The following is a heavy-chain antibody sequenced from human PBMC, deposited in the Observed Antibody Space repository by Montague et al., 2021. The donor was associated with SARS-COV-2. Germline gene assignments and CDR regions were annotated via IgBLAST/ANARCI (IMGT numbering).Heavy chain of an antibody. CDR2: ISYDGSNK. CDR3: ARDNYDYVWGSYRYIY. Sequence: SLRLSCAASGFTFSSYAMHWVRQAPGKGLEWVAVISYDGSNKYYADSVKGRLTISRDNSKSTLYLQMNSLRAEDTAVYYCARDNYDYVWGSYRYIYWGQGTLVTVSS. D-gene: IGHD3-16*02. V-gene: IGHV3-30*04. CDR1: GFTFSSYA. J-gene: IGHJ4*02.